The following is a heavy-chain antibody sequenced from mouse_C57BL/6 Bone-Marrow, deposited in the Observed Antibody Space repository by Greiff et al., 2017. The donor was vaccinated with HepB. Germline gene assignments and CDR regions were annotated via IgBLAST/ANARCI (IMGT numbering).Heavy chain of an antibody. D-gene: IGHD1-1*01. V-gene: IGHV1-55*01. Sequence: QVQLQQPGAELVKPGASVKMSCKASGYTFTSYWITWVKQRPGQGLEWIGDIYPGSGSTNYNEKFKSKATLTVDTSSSTAYMQLSSLTSEDSAVYDCARSVTTVVAPFGYWGQGTTLTVSS. CDR3: ARSVTTVVAPFGY. CDR2: IYPGSGST. CDR1: GYTFTSYW. J-gene: IGHJ2*01.